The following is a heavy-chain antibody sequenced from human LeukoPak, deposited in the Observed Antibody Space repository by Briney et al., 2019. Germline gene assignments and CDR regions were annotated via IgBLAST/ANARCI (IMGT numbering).Heavy chain of an antibody. CDR1: GFTFSSYA. J-gene: IGHJ4*02. CDR2: ISDSGGSR. V-gene: IGHV3-23*01. Sequence: GGSLRLSCAASGFTFSSYAMSWVRQAPGKGLEWVSGISDSGGSRNYADSVKGRFTISRDNSKNTLYLQMNSLRAEDTAVYYCAKEVIAVAGRQFDYWGQGTLVTVPS. CDR3: AKEVIAVAGRQFDY. D-gene: IGHD6-19*01.